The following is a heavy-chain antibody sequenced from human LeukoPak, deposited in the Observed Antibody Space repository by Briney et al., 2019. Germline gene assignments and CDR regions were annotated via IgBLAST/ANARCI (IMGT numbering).Heavy chain of an antibody. CDR1: GFTFSSYS. Sequence: GGSLRLSCAASGFTFSSYSMNWVRQAPGKGLEWVSSISSSSSYINYADSVKGRFTISRDNAKNSLYLQMNSLRAEDTAVYYCARDVTMVRGVSLWGQGTLVTVSS. J-gene: IGHJ4*02. CDR2: ISSSSSYI. CDR3: ARDVTMVRGVSL. D-gene: IGHD3-10*01. V-gene: IGHV3-21*01.